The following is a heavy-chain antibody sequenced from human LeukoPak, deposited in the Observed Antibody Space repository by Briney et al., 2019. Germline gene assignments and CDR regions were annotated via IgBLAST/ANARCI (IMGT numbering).Heavy chain of an antibody. V-gene: IGHV4-59*08. Sequence: SETLSLTCTVSDGSIRNYCWSWIRQPPGEGLEWIGCIYDSGGTNYNPSLKSRVTILVDTSKKQFSLKLSSVTATDTAVYYCARHDSDDYYFEYWGQGALVTVSS. CDR2: IYDSGGT. CDR1: DGSIRNYC. J-gene: IGHJ4*02. D-gene: IGHD1-1*01. CDR3: ARHDSDDYYFEY.